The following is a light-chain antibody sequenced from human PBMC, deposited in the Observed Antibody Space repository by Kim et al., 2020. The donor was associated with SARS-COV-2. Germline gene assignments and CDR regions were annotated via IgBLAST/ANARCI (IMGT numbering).Light chain of an antibody. Sequence: VPNYTTPSSGGMASNYVEWYQQGPGSAPATVIYADNQRPAGVPDRFSGCIVTSANSASLTISGLKTEDEADYYCQSYFATTQDVVFGGGTQLTVL. CDR3: QSYFATTQDVV. CDR1: SGGMASNY. V-gene: IGLV6-57*03. J-gene: IGLJ2*01. CDR2: ADN.